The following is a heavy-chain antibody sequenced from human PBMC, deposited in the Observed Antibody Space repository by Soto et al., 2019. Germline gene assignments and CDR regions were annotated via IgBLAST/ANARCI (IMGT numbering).Heavy chain of an antibody. CDR3: ARHGPIAAAGTVFDY. Sequence: QVQLQESGPGLVKPSETLSLTCTVSGGSISSYYWSWIRRPPGKGLEWIGYIYYSGSTRYNPSLKSRVTISVDTSKNQYSQKLRSVTAADTAVYYCARHGPIAAAGTVFDYWGQGTLVTVSS. J-gene: IGHJ4*02. D-gene: IGHD6-13*01. CDR2: IYYSGST. V-gene: IGHV4-59*08. CDR1: GGSISSYY.